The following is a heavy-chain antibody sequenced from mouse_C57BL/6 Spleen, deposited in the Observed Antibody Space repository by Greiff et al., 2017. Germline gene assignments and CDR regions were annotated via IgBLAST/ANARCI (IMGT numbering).Heavy chain of an antibody. Sequence: EVKLVESGGGLVKPGGSLKLSCAASGFTFSDYGMHWVRQAPEKGLEWVAYISSGSSTIYYADTVKGRFTISRDNAKNTLFLQMTSLRSEDTAMYYCARGETGYWYFDVWGTGTTVTVSS. CDR2: ISSGSSTI. D-gene: IGHD4-1*01. J-gene: IGHJ1*03. CDR3: ARGETGYWYFDV. V-gene: IGHV5-17*01. CDR1: GFTFSDYG.